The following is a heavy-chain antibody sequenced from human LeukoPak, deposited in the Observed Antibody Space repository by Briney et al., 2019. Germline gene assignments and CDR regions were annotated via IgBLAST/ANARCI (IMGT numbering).Heavy chain of an antibody. D-gene: IGHD1-26*01. Sequence: SETLSLTCTVSGVSITSYYWSWIRQPPGKGLEWIGYFYYSGSTSYNPSLKSRVTISVDTSKNHFSLKLSSVTAADTAVYYCAIQTTQRQIVGAIGEFDYWGQGILVTVSS. CDR2: FYYSGST. J-gene: IGHJ4*02. CDR1: GVSITSYY. V-gene: IGHV4-59*08. CDR3: AIQTTQRQIVGAIGEFDY.